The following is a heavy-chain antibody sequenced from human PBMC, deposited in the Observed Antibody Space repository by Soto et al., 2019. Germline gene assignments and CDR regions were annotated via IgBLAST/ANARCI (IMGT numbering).Heavy chain of an antibody. CDR2: IYYSGST. CDR1: GSSISSYY. CDR3: ARAPPCTVTPDY. Sequence: SETLSLTCTVSGSSISSYYWSWLRQPPGKGLEWIGYIYYSGSTNYNPSPQSRVTISVDTSQNQFSLKLSSVTAADTAVYYGARAPPCTVTPDYGCPGTLVTVSS. D-gene: IGHD4-17*01. J-gene: IGHJ4*02. V-gene: IGHV4-59*01.